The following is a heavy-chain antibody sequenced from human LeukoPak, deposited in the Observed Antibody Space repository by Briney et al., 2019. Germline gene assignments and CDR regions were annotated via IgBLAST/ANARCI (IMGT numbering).Heavy chain of an antibody. D-gene: IGHD6-13*01. CDR3: ARVAFVGAAAGPMIGSAPTRS. CDR1: GYTFTSYG. CDR2: INPNSGGT. V-gene: IGHV1-2*02. Sequence: GASVKVSCKASGYTFTSYGISWVRQAPGQGLEWMGWINPNSGGTNYAQKFQGRVTMTRDTSISTAYMELSRLRSDDTAVYYCARVAFVGAAAGPMIGSAPTRSWGQGTLVTVSS. J-gene: IGHJ4*02.